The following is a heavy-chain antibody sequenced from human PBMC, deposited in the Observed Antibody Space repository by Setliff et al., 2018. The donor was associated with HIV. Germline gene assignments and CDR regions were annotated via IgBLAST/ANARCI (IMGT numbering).Heavy chain of an antibody. CDR1: GGTFSNYA. D-gene: IGHD3-10*01. V-gene: IGHV1-69*13. CDR3: ARDRPHQHYFELYSFYYMEL. CDR2: VIPIFDKT. J-gene: IGHJ6*03. Sequence: SVKVSCKASGGTFSNYAFSWVRQAPAQGLEWMGGVIPIFDKTTYAQKFQGRVTITADEATDTVFMELSNLRSDDTAVYYCARDRPHQHYFELYSFYYMELWGKGTTVTVSS.